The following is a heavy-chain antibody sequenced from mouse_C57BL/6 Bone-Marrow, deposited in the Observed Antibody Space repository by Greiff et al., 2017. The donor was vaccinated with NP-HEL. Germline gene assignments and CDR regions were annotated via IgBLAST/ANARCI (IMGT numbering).Heavy chain of an antibody. V-gene: IGHV1-81*01. J-gene: IGHJ1*03. CDR3: ARGVFLFITTVVATDWYFDV. CDR1: GYTFTSYG. Sequence: QVQLQQSGAELARPGASVKLSCKASGYTFTSYGISWVKQRTGQGLEWIGEIYPRSGNTYYNEKFKGKATLTADKSSSTAYMELRSLTSEDSAVYFCARGVFLFITTVVATDWYFDVWGTGTTVTVSS. CDR2: IYPRSGNT. D-gene: IGHD1-1*01.